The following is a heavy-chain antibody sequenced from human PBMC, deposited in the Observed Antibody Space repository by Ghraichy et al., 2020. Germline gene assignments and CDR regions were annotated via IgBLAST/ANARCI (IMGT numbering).Heavy chain of an antibody. D-gene: IGHD4-17*01. CDR1: GFTFSSYS. J-gene: IGHJ6*02. Sequence: GGSLRLSCAASGFTFSSYSMNWVRQAPGKGLEWVSYISSSSSTIYYADSVKGRFTISRDNAKNLLYLQMNSLRDEDTAVYYCARWVTVTFPGGVDYYYGMDVWGQGTTVTVSS. CDR2: ISSSSSTI. CDR3: ARWVTVTFPGGVDYYYGMDV. V-gene: IGHV3-48*02.